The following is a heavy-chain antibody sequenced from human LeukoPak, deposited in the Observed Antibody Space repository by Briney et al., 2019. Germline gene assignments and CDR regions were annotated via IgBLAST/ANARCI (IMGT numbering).Heavy chain of an antibody. Sequence: PSETLSLTCTVSGGSIDTYYWSWIRQPPGKGLEWIGYIYYSGSTNYNPSLKSRVTISVDTSKNQFSLDLSSVTAADTAVYYCARHGIVDSSRKYYFDYWGQGTLVTVSS. D-gene: IGHD6-13*01. CDR3: ARHGIVDSSRKYYFDY. J-gene: IGHJ4*02. CDR1: GGSIDTYY. V-gene: IGHV4-59*08. CDR2: IYYSGST.